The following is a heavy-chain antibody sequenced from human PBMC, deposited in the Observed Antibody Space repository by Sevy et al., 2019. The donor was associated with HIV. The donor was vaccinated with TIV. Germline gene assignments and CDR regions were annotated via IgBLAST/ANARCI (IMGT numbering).Heavy chain of an antibody. V-gene: IGHV1-46*01. J-gene: IGHJ6*02. CDR2: IDPSGST. CDR3: ARDRDLSGSYLEYYYYAMDV. Sequence: ASVKVSCKASGYTFTTYYIHWVRQAPGQGLEWMGLIDPSGSTRYAQKFQGRFSMTGDTSTTTLYMELSSLTSEDTAVYYCARDRDLSGSYLEYYYYAMDVWGQGTTVTVSS. D-gene: IGHD1-26*01. CDR1: GYTFTTYY.